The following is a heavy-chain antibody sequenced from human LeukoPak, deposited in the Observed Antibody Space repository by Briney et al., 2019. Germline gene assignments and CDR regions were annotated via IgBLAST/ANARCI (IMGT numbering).Heavy chain of an antibody. J-gene: IGHJ6*03. CDR1: GGSFSDYS. Sequence: KPSETLSLTCAVYGGSFSDYSWTWIRQPPGKGLEAIGEINYSGGTNHNPSLMSRVIMSVDTSKNQISLKVNSETAADTAVYYCARVAYSFSINDWSRIGLGAYPTKYYYYMDVWGKGTTVTVSS. V-gene: IGHV4-34*01. CDR2: INYSGGT. CDR3: ARVAYSFSINDWSRIGLGAYPTKYYYYMDV. D-gene: IGHD5-18*01.